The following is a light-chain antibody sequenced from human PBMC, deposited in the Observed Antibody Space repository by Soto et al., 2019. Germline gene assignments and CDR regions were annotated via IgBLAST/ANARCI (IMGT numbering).Light chain of an antibody. J-gene: IGLJ2*01. V-gene: IGLV1-40*01. CDR1: SSNTGTNYD. Sequence: QAVVTQPPSVSGAPGQRVTISCTGSSSNTGTNYDVHWYQQLPGTAPKLLIYGNSNRPSGVPDRFSGSKSGTSASLAITGLQAEDEADYYCQTYDSRLRVFGGGTKRTVL. CDR3: QTYDSRLRV. CDR2: GNS.